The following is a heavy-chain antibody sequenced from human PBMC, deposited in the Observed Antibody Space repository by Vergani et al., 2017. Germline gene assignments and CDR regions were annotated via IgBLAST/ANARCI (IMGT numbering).Heavy chain of an antibody. V-gene: IGHV3-30-3*01. CDR3: ARGPSQCCSSTSCSPPNYYYYYYMDV. Sequence: QVQLVESGGGVVQPGRSLRLSCAASGFTFSSYAMHWVRQAPGKGLEWVAVISYDGSNKYYADSVKGRFTISRDNSKNTLYLQMNSLRAEDTAVYYCARGPSQCCSSTSCSPPNYYYYYYMDVWGKGTTVTVSS. D-gene: IGHD2-2*01. J-gene: IGHJ6*03. CDR2: ISYDGSNK. CDR1: GFTFSSYA.